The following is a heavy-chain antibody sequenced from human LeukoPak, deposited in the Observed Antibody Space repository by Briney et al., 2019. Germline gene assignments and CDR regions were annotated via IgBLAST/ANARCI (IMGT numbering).Heavy chain of an antibody. D-gene: IGHD1-14*01. Sequence: GGSLRLSCAASGFTFGDYGMHWVRQAPGQGLEWVAGISGNSGSINYADSVRGRFTISRDNAKNILYLQMNSLRVEDMAFYYCATGSFDYWGQGTLVTVSS. CDR3: ATGSFDY. CDR1: GFTFGDYG. J-gene: IGHJ4*02. CDR2: ISGNSGSI. V-gene: IGHV3-9*03.